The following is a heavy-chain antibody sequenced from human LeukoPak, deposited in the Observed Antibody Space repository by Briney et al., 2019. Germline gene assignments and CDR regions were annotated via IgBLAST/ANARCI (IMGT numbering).Heavy chain of an antibody. CDR1: GGTFSSYA. CDR3: ASRDTAMASGEVDY. Sequence: ASVKVSCKASGGTFSSYAISWVRQAPGQGLEWMGGIIPIFGTANYAQKFQGRVTITADESTSTAYMELSSLRSEDTAVYYCASRDTAMASGEVDYWGQGTLVTVSS. V-gene: IGHV1-69*13. CDR2: IIPIFGTA. D-gene: IGHD5-18*01. J-gene: IGHJ4*02.